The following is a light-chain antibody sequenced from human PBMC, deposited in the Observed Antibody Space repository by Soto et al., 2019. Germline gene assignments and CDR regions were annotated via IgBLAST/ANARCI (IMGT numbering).Light chain of an antibody. V-gene: IGKV3-15*01. Sequence: ELVMTQSPATLSVSPGERATLSCRASQSVSSDLAWYQQKPGQAPRLLIYGASTMAAGIPARFSGSGSGTEFTLTISSLQSEDCAVYYCQQYNNWPPWTFGQGTKVEI. CDR1: QSVSSD. J-gene: IGKJ1*01. CDR3: QQYNNWPPWT. CDR2: GAS.